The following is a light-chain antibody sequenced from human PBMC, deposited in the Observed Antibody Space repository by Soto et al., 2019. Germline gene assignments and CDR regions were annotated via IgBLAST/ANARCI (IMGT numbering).Light chain of an antibody. J-gene: IGKJ1*01. CDR3: QKYNSAAWT. CDR1: QGISSY. CDR2: AAS. V-gene: IGKV1-9*01. Sequence: DIKLTQSPSFLSASVGDRVTITCRASQGISSYLAWYQQKPGKAPKLLIYAASTLQSGVPSRFSGSGSGTDFTLTISSLQPEDVATYYCQKYNSAAWTFGQGTKVDIK.